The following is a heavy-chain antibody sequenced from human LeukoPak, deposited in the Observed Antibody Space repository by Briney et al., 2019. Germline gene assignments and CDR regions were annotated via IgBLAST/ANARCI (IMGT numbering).Heavy chain of an antibody. CDR1: GFTFSSYS. D-gene: IGHD6-19*01. CDR2: ISSSSSYI. Sequence: GGSLRLSCAASGFTFSSYSMNWDRQAPGKGLEWVSSISSSSSYIYYADSVKGRFTISRDNAKNSLYLQMNSLRAEDTAVYYCARDPVAGHFDYWGQGTLVTVSS. J-gene: IGHJ4*02. CDR3: ARDPVAGHFDY. V-gene: IGHV3-21*01.